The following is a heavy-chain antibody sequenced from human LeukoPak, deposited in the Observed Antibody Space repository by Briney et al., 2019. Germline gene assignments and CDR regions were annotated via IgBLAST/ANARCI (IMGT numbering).Heavy chain of an antibody. D-gene: IGHD3-3*01. Sequence: GASVKVSCKASGYTFTSYGISWVRQAPGQGLEWMGWISAYNGNTNYAQKLQGRVTMTTDTSTSTAYMELRSLGSDDTAVYYCARAGQFDFWSGYFDYWGQGTLVTVSS. CDR3: ARAGQFDFWSGYFDY. J-gene: IGHJ4*02. V-gene: IGHV1-18*01. CDR1: GYTFTSYG. CDR2: ISAYNGNT.